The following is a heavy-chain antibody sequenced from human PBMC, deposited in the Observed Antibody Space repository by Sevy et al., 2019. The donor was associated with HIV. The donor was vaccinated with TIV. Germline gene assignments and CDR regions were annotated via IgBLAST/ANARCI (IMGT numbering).Heavy chain of an antibody. Sequence: GGSLRLSCAASGFTFSSYAMSWVRQAPGKGLEWVSAISGGGGSTYYADSVKGRFTISGDNSKNTLYLQMNSLRAEDTAVYYCAKDPVGIAAMDVWGQGTTVTVSS. V-gene: IGHV3-23*01. CDR1: GFTFSSYA. CDR2: ISGGGGST. J-gene: IGHJ6*02. CDR3: AKDPVGIAAMDV. D-gene: IGHD6-13*01.